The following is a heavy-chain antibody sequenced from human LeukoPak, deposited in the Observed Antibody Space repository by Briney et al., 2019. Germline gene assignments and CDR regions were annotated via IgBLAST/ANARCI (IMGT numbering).Heavy chain of an antibody. CDR2: IKQDRSEK. J-gene: IGHJ4*02. CDR1: GFTFSSYW. CDR3: ARDHAAVAGIFDY. D-gene: IGHD6-19*01. Sequence: GGSLRLSCAASGFTFSSYWMSWVRQAPGKGLEWVANIKQDRSEKYYVDSVKGRFTISRDNAKHSLYLQMNSLRAEDTAVYYCARDHAAVAGIFDYWGQGTLVTVSS. V-gene: IGHV3-7*01.